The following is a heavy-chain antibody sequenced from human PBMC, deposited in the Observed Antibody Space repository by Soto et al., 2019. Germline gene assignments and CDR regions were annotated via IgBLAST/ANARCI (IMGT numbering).Heavy chain of an antibody. CDR2: IYPGDSDT. J-gene: IGHJ6*01. CDR3: PRHLSDDFWSSYHRYGMGV. D-gene: IGHD3-3*01. V-gene: IGHV5-51*01. Sequence: GESLKISCKGSGHSFTSYWIGWVRQMPGKGLEWMGIIYPGDSDTRYSPSFQGQVTISADKSISTAYLQWSSLKASDTAIYYCPRHLSDDFWSSYHRYGMGVCRQRTTGT. CDR1: GHSFTSYW.